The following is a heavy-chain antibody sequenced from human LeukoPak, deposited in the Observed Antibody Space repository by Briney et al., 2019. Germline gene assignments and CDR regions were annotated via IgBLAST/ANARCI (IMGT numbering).Heavy chain of an antibody. V-gene: IGHV3-7*03. Sequence: GGSLRLPCTASGFTFSNFWMGWVRQAPGKGLEWVANIKQDETEKFYLGSVKGRFTISRDNAKNSLYLQMNSLRAEDTALYYCGRIRGDRHSSGWSDSFDIWGQGTMVTVSS. D-gene: IGHD6-19*01. J-gene: IGHJ3*02. CDR1: GFTFSNFW. CDR3: GRIRGDRHSSGWSDSFDI. CDR2: IKQDETEK.